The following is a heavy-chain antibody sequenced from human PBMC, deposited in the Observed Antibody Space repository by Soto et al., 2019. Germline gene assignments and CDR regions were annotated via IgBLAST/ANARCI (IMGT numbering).Heavy chain of an antibody. D-gene: IGHD5-18*01. J-gene: IGHJ4*02. CDR3: ARDRAYGYSYLVFDY. V-gene: IGHV3-48*02. CDR1: GFTFSSYS. Sequence: PGGYLRLSCAASGFTFSSYSMRCVRQAAGKGLEWVSYISSSSSTIYYAETVKGRFTFSRDNAKISLYLQMYSLRDEDTAVYYCARDRAYGYSYLVFDYWGQGT. CDR2: ISSSSSTI.